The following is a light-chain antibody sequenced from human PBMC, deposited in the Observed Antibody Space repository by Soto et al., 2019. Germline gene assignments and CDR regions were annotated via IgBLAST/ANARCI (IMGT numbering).Light chain of an antibody. CDR3: SSYTSSSTRV. CDR2: EVS. V-gene: IGLV2-14*01. CDR1: SSDVGAYNY. Sequence: QSALTQPASVSGSPGQSITISCTGTSSDVGAYNYVSWYQQHPGKAPKLMIYEVSNRPSGLSNRFSGSKSGNTASLIISGLQAEDEADYYCSSYTSSSTRVFGTGTKLTVL. J-gene: IGLJ1*01.